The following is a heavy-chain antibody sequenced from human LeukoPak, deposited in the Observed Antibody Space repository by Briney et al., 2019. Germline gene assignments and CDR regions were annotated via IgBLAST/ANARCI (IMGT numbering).Heavy chain of an antibody. Sequence: GGSLRLSCAASGFTFNSYAVHWVRQAPGKGLEWVAVISYDGSINFYAASVKGRFTISRDNSKNTLYLQMNSLRADETALYFCARDRRYCSGGSCYFDYFFDHWGQGTLVTVSS. CDR3: ARDRRYCSGGSCYFDYFFDH. CDR2: ISYDGSIN. D-gene: IGHD2-15*01. V-gene: IGHV3-30-3*01. J-gene: IGHJ4*02. CDR1: GFTFNSYA.